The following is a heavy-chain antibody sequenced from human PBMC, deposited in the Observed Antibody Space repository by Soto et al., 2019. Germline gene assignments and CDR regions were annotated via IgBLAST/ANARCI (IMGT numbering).Heavy chain of an antibody. CDR1: GFTFSSYE. CDR2: ISDSGGTV. Sequence: VGSLRLSCAASGFTFSSYEMNWVRQAPGQGLEWVSYISDSGGTVYYADSVKGRFTVSGDNAQNSVYLQMNSLRTEDTAVYYCARDLLHYDFWSGYSAYFYYGMDVWGPGTTVTVSS. D-gene: IGHD3-3*01. J-gene: IGHJ6*02. V-gene: IGHV3-48*03. CDR3: ARDLLHYDFWSGYSAYFYYGMDV.